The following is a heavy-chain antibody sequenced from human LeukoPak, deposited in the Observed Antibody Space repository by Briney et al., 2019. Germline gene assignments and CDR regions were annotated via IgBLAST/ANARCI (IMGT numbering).Heavy chain of an antibody. V-gene: IGHV3-30-3*01. J-gene: IGHJ4*02. CDR2: ISYDGSNK. CDR3: AREDGGYFDY. Sequence: GGSLRLSCAASGFTFSSYAMHWVRQAPGKGLEWVAVISYDGSNKYYADSVKGRFTISRDNSKNTLYLQMNSLRAEDTAVYYCAREDGGYFDYWGQGTLVTVSS. CDR1: GFTFSSYA. D-gene: IGHD3-16*01.